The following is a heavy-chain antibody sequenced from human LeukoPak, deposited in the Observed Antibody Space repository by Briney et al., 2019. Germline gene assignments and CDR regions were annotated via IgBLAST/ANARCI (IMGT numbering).Heavy chain of an antibody. CDR3: ARWTTTYLDY. D-gene: IGHD4-11*01. J-gene: IGHJ4*02. CDR2: INPSGGST. Sequence: ASVKVSCKASGYTFTNYYIHWVRQAPGQGPEWMGIINPSGGSTNFAQKFQGRVTMTTDTSTITVYMELSSLRSEDTAVYYCARWTTTYLDYWGQGTLVTVSS. V-gene: IGHV1-46*01. CDR1: GYTFTNYY.